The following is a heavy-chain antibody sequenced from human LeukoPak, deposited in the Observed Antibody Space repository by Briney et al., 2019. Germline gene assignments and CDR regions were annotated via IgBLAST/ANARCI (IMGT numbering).Heavy chain of an antibody. Sequence: SETLSLTCTVSGGSISSSSYYWGWIRQPPGKGLEWIGSIYYSGSTYYNPSLKSRVTISVDTSKNQLSLKLSSVTAADTAVYYCARGVSSSPGDYWGQGTLVTVSS. D-gene: IGHD2-2*01. CDR3: ARGVSSSPGDY. J-gene: IGHJ4*02. V-gene: IGHV4-39*07. CDR2: IYYSGST. CDR1: GGSISSSSYY.